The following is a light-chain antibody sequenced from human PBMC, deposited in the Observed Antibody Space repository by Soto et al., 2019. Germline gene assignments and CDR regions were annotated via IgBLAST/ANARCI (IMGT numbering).Light chain of an antibody. CDR2: DSS. V-gene: IGKV3-11*02. Sequence: EIVLTQFPATLSLSPGEGATLSCRASQSVSSYLAWYQQKRGQAPRLLIYDSSNRATGIPARFSGSGSGRDFSITISSLEPEDFAVYYCQKRSSWPLTFGGGTMVEIK. CDR3: QKRSSWPLT. J-gene: IGKJ4*01. CDR1: QSVSSY.